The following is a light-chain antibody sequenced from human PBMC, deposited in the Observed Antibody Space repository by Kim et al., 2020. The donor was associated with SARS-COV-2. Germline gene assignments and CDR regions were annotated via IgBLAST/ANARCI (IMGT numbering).Light chain of an antibody. CDR3: CSYAGSYSNWV. J-gene: IGLJ3*02. V-gene: IGLV2-11*01. CDR1: SSDVGGYNY. CDR2: AVS. Sequence: QSALTQPRSVSGSPGQSVAISCTGSSSDVGGYNYVSWYQQHPGKAPKFMIYAVSTRPSGVPDRFSGSKSGNTASLTISGLQAEDEADYYCCSYAGSYSNWVFGGGTQLTVL.